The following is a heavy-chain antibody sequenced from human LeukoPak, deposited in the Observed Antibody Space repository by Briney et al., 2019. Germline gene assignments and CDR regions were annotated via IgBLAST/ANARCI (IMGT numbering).Heavy chain of an antibody. CDR1: GYSFSTSD. Sequence: ASLKVSCKTSGYSFSTSDINWVRQATGPGREWMGWMNPNRGDINYEQKFQGRLTMTRDTSISTAYMELSSLRSEDTAVYYCARGGILVKGVTSLYGMDVWGKGTTVTVSS. J-gene: IGHJ6*04. CDR2: MNPNRGDI. V-gene: IGHV1-8*01. CDR3: ARGGILVKGVTSLYGMDV. D-gene: IGHD3-10*01.